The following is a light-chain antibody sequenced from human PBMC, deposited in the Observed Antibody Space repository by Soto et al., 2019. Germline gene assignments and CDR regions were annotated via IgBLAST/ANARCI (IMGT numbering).Light chain of an antibody. CDR2: GAS. CDR1: QSVRSDY. J-gene: IGKJ1*01. Sequence: EIVLTQSPGTLSLSPGERATLSCRASQSVRSDYLAWYQQKPGQAPRLHIYGASTRATGIPDRFTGSGSGTDFTLTISRLEPEDFAVYYCQQYVSSPRTFGQGTKV. V-gene: IGKV3-20*01. CDR3: QQYVSSPRT.